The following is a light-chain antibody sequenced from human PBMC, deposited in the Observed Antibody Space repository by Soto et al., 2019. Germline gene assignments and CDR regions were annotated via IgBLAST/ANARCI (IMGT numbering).Light chain of an antibody. V-gene: IGKV3-11*01. Sequence: EIVLTQSPATLSLSPGERATLSCRASPSVTNFLAWYQRKPGQAPRLLIYGAFNRATGIPARFSGSGSGTDFTLTISSLEPEDSAIYYCQQRSIWPPVTFGQGTRLEIK. CDR2: GAF. J-gene: IGKJ5*01. CDR3: QQRSIWPPVT. CDR1: PSVTNF.